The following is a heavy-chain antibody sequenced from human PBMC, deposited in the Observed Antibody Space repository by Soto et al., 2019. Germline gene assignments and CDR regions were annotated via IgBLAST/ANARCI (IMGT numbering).Heavy chain of an antibody. CDR3: AKNRQYIAVAGYYFDY. CDR1: GFTFISYA. CDR2: ISGSGGST. D-gene: IGHD6-19*01. V-gene: IGHV3-23*01. J-gene: IGHJ4*02. Sequence: GWSLRLSCAASGFTFISYAMSWVRQAPGKGLEWVSAISGSGGSTYYADSVKGRFTISRDNSKNTLYLQMNSLRAEDTAVYYCAKNRQYIAVAGYYFDYWGQGTLVTVSS.